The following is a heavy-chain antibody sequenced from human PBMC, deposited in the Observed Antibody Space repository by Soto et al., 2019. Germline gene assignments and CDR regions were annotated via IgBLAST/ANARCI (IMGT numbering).Heavy chain of an antibody. D-gene: IGHD6-13*01. CDR2: MNPNSGNT. CDR1: GYTFTNYD. CDR3: ARYSSSWFGDY. J-gene: IGHJ4*02. V-gene: IGHV1-8*01. Sequence: ASVKVSCKASGYTFTNYDINWVRQATGQGLEWMGWMNPNSGNTGYAQKFQGRVTMTRDTSISTAYMELSSLRSDDTAVYYCARYSSSWFGDYCGQGTLVTVSS.